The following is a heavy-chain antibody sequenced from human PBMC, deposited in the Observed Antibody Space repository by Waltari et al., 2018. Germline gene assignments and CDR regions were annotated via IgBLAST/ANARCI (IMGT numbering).Heavy chain of an antibody. J-gene: IGHJ4*02. Sequence: EVQLLESGGGLVQPGGSLRLSCTASGFTFSNYAMNWVRQAPGKGRGWVSGIRGVGSEINYADSVKGRFTVSRDNSKNTVSLQMKSLRADDTALYYCAKGVRPDSISCSNSWGQGTLVTVSS. V-gene: IGHV3-23*01. D-gene: IGHD2-2*01. CDR2: IRGVGSEI. CDR3: AKGVRPDSISCSNS. CDR1: GFTFSNYA.